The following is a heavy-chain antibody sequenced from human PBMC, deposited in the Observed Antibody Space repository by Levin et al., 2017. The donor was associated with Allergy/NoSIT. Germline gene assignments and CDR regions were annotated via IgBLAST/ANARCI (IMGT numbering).Heavy chain of an antibody. CDR2: IYYSGST. CDR3: ASLPAAILGYFDL. D-gene: IGHD2-2*02. Sequence: PSETLSLTCTVSGGSISSYYWSWIRQPPGKGLEWIGYIYYSGSTNYNPSLKSRVTISVDTSKNQFSLKLSSVTAADTAVYYCASLPAAILGYFDLWGRGTLVTVSS. V-gene: IGHV4-59*01. J-gene: IGHJ2*01. CDR1: GGSISSYY.